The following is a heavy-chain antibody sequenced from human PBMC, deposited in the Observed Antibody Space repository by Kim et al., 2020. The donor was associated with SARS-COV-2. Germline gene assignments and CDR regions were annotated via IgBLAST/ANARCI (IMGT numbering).Heavy chain of an antibody. Sequence: SETLSLTCTVSVGSISSYYWSWIRQPPGKGLEWIGYIYYSGSTNYNPSLKSRVTISVDTSKNQFSLKLSSVTAADTAVYYCARYSYGPNWFDPWGQGTLVTVSS. CDR3: ARYSYGPNWFDP. D-gene: IGHD5-18*01. J-gene: IGHJ5*02. V-gene: IGHV4-59*01. CDR2: IYYSGST. CDR1: VGSISSYY.